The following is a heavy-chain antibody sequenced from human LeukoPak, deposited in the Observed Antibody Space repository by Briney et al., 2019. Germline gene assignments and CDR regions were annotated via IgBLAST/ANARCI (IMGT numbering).Heavy chain of an antibody. J-gene: IGHJ4*02. CDR1: VDSISSYY. D-gene: IGHD1-26*01. V-gene: IGHV4-59*08. CDR2: IYYSGST. CDR3: ARHRSRYYFDY. Sequence: SETLSLTCAVSVDSISSYYWSWIRQPPGKGLEWIGYIYYSGSTNYNPSLKSRVTISVDTSKNQFSLKLSSVTAADTAVYYCARHRSRYYFDYWGQGTLVTVSS.